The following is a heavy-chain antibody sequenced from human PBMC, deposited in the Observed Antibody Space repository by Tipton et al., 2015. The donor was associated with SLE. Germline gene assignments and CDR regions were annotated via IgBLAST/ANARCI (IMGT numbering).Heavy chain of an antibody. J-gene: IGHJ4*02. D-gene: IGHD4-17*01. CDR2: IYHSGST. V-gene: IGHV4-38-2*02. CDR1: GYSISSGFY. CDR3: AREGSTVTFDY. Sequence: TLSLTCTVSGYSISSGFYWGWIRQPPGKGLEWIGNIYHSGSTFYNPSLKSRVTISVDTSKNQFSLNLSSVTAADTAVYYCAREGSTVTFDYWGQGTLVTVSS.